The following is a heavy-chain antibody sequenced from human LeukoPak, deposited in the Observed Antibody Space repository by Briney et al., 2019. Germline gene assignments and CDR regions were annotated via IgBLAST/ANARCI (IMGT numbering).Heavy chain of an antibody. CDR2: INQDGSEK. V-gene: IGHV3-7*03. Sequence: GGSLRLSCAASGFTFSTYWMSWVRQAPGKGLEWVANINQDGSEKYSVDSVKGRFTISRDNAKNSLYLQMNSLRAEDTAVYYCARGTRLLWFGEYYFDYWGQGTLVTVSS. CDR3: ARGTRLLWFGEYYFDY. D-gene: IGHD3-10*01. J-gene: IGHJ4*02. CDR1: GFTFSTYW.